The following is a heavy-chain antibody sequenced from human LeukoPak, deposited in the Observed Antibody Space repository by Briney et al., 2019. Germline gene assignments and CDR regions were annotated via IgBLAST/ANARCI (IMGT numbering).Heavy chain of an antibody. CDR3: ARVAGYCSGGSCYSYAFDI. CDR1: GGTFSSYD. CDR2: IIPIFGTA. Sequence: SVKVSCKASGGTFSSYDISWVLQAPGQGLEWMGGIIPIFGTANYAQKFQGRVTITTDESTSTAYMELSSLRSEDTAVYYCARVAGYCSGGSCYSYAFDIWGQGTMVTVSS. V-gene: IGHV1-69*05. J-gene: IGHJ3*02. D-gene: IGHD2-15*01.